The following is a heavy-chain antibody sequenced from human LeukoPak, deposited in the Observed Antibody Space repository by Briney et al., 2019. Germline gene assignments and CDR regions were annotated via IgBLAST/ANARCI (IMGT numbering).Heavy chain of an antibody. V-gene: IGHV3-74*01. CDR1: GFTFSSYW. CDR2: IKTDGSST. J-gene: IGHJ4*02. CDR3: AKGAQDYGDSTTDY. D-gene: IGHD4-17*01. Sequence: GGSLRLSCAASGFTFSSYWMHWVRQAPGKGLVWVSRIKTDGSSTDYADSVKGRFTISRDNAKNTMYLQMNSLRAEDTAVYYCAKGAQDYGDSTTDYWGQGTLVTVSS.